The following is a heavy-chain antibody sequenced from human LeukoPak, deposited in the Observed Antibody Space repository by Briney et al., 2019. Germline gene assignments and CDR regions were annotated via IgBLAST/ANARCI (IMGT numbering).Heavy chain of an antibody. J-gene: IGHJ3*02. CDR3: ARGSSRWYPDAFDI. D-gene: IGHD6-13*01. V-gene: IGHV3-13*01. CDR2: IGTAGDT. Sequence: PGGSLRLSCAASGFTFSSYDMHWVRQATGKGLEWVSAIGTAGDTYYPGSVKGRFTISRENAKNSLYLQMNSLRAGDTAVYYCARGSSRWYPDAFDIWGQGTMVTVSS. CDR1: GFTFSSYD.